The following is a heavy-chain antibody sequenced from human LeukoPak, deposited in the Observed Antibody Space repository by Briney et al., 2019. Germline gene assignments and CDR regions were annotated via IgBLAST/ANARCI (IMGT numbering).Heavy chain of an antibody. CDR1: GFIFSNYW. J-gene: IGHJ6*03. Sequence: GGSLRLSCAASGFIFSNYWMSWVRQAPGKGLEWVANMNQDGSEKYYVGSVKGRFTISRDNADNSMYLQMNSLRVEDTAVYYCASSTGTTGYYMDVWGKGTTVTVSS. CDR2: MNQDGSEK. V-gene: IGHV3-7*01. CDR3: ASSTGTTGYYMDV. D-gene: IGHD1-1*01.